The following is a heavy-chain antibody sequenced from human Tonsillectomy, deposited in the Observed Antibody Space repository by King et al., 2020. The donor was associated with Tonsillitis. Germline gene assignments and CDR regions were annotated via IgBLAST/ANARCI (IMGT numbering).Heavy chain of an antibody. CDR1: GFTFSSYT. J-gene: IGHJ3*02. CDR3: AAEDSSSRGESGAFDI. CDR2: LWYVGTDK. D-gene: IGHD3-10*01. Sequence: VQLVESGGGVVQPGRSLRLACVASGFTFSSYTMHCVRQAPGKGLEWVSGLWYVGTDKFYADSVKGRFTISSDIAKNTLYLQMYSLRTEDTSVYYCAAEDSSSRGESGAFDIWGQGTMVTVSS. V-gene: IGHV3-30-3*01.